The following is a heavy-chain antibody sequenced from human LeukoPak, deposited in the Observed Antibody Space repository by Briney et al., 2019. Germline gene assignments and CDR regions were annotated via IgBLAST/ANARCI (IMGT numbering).Heavy chain of an antibody. CDR3: AREYYDILTGYYASWYFDL. CDR1: GFTFSSYA. D-gene: IGHD3-9*01. CDR2: ISYDGSNK. J-gene: IGHJ2*01. V-gene: IGHV3-30*04. Sequence: GGSLRLSCAASGFTFSSYAMHWVRQAPGKGLEWVAVISYDGSNKYYADSVKGRFTISRDNSKNTLYLQMNSLRAEDTAAYYCAREYYDILTGYYASWYFDLWGRGTLVTVSS.